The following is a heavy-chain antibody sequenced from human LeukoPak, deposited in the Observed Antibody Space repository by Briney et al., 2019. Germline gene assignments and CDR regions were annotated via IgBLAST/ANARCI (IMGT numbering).Heavy chain of an antibody. J-gene: IGHJ4*02. CDR1: GFRFDEYA. Sequence: GGSLRLSCAASGFRFDEYAMHWVRQTPGKGLEWVSGISWNSGSIVYADSVKGRFTISRDNAKDSLYLQMNSLRAEDTGVYYCARSNQADDYWGQGTLVTVSS. CDR2: ISWNSGSI. CDR3: ARSNQADDY. V-gene: IGHV3-9*01. D-gene: IGHD1-14*01.